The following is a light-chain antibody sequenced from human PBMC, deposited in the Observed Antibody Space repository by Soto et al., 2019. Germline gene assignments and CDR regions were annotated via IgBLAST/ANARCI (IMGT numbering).Light chain of an antibody. V-gene: IGLV6-57*03. Sequence: NFMLTQPHSVSESPGKTVTISCTRSSGSIASNYVQWYQQRPGSAPTTVIYEDNQRPSGVPDRFSGSIDSSSNSASLTISGLKTEDEADYFCQSYHSSLGVFGGGTKLTVL. CDR2: EDN. J-gene: IGLJ3*02. CDR1: SGSIASNY. CDR3: QSYHSSLGV.